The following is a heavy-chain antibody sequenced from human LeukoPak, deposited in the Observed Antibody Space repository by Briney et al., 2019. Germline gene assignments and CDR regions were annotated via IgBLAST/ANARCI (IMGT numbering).Heavy chain of an antibody. Sequence: SETLSLTCTVSGGSMSSFYWSWIRRPPGKGLEWIGYMYHSGSTNYNPSLKSRVTVSVDTSKNQFSLKLSSVTAADTAVYYCARGGGDFWSGYFSDYYMDVWGKGTTVTVSS. CDR2: MYHSGST. D-gene: IGHD3-3*01. V-gene: IGHV4-59*01. CDR1: GGSMSSFY. CDR3: ARGGGDFWSGYFSDYYMDV. J-gene: IGHJ6*03.